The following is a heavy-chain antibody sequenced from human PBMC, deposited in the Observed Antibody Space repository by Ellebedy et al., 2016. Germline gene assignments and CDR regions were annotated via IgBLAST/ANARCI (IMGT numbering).Heavy chain of an antibody. Sequence: GGSLRLSCSASGFSFTTSFMHWVRQAPGKGLEYISAITSSGDGSWHADSIRGRFFVSRDNSKNMLYLEMRSLRLEDTGIYYCVKGAGSGSFSRLDSWGQGTLVTVSS. D-gene: IGHD3-10*01. V-gene: IGHV3-64D*09. CDR2: ITSSGDGS. CDR1: GFSFTTSF. J-gene: IGHJ4*02. CDR3: VKGAGSGSFSRLDS.